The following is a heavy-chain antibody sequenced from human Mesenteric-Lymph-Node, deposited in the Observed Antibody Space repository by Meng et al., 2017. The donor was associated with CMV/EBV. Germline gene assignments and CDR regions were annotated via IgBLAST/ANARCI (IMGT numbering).Heavy chain of an antibody. CDR3: ARDARDSFGMDV. J-gene: IGHJ6*02. CDR2: IGTAGDT. Sequence: GGSLRLSCAASGFTFSSHDMNWVRQVTGKGLEWVSAIGTAGDTYYSDSVKGRFTISRDNAKNSLYLQMNSLRAEDTAVYYCARDARDSFGMDVWGQGTTVTVSS. D-gene: IGHD2-21*01. V-gene: IGHV3-13*01. CDR1: GFTFSSHD.